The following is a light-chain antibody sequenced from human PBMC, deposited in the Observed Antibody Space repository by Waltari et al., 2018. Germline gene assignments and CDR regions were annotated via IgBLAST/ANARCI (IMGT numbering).Light chain of an antibody. V-gene: IGKV1-16*02. CDR3: QHYKTYPLT. CDR1: QDIGNY. J-gene: IGKJ4*01. Sequence: DIQMTQSPSSLSASVGDRVTITCRASQDIGNYLVWFQQKPGKAPESLIYAASTLQSGVPSKCSGSGSGTDFTLTIDSLQPEDFATYYCQHYKTYPLTFGGGTKVEIK. CDR2: AAS.